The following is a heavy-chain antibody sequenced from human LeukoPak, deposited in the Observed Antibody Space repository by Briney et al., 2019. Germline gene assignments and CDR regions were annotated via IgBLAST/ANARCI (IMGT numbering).Heavy chain of an antibody. CDR2: ISSSGSTI. V-gene: IGHV3-48*03. J-gene: IGHJ4*02. CDR1: GFTFSSYE. CDR3: ARGWYDIFDY. D-gene: IGHD3-22*01. Sequence: GGSLRLSCAASGFTFSSYEMNWVRQAPGKGLEWVSYISSSGSTIYYADSVKGRSTISRDNAKNSLYLQMNSLRAEDTAVYYCARGWYDIFDYWGQGTLVTVSS.